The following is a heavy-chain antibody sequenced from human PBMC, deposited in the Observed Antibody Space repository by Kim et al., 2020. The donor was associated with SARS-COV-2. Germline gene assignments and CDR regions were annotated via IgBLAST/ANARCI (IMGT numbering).Heavy chain of an antibody. CDR3: ARDDGYSYGYPGGWFDP. D-gene: IGHD5-18*01. J-gene: IGHJ5*02. Sequence: LKSRVTISVDTSKTQFSLRLSSVTAADTAVYYCARDDGYSYGYPGGWFDPWGQGTLVTVSS. V-gene: IGHV4-59*01.